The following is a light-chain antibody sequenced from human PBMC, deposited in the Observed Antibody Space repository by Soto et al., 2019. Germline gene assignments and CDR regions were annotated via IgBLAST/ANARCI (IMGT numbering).Light chain of an antibody. V-gene: IGLV2-8*01. CDR3: SSYAGNNNFV. CDR1: SSDIGDYNF. CDR2: EVK. Sequence: QSVLTEPPSSSGSPGQSVTVSCTGSSSDIGDYNFVSWYQQHPGKAPKLIIYEVKKRPSGVPDRFSASKSGNTASLTVSGLQAEDEADYYCSSYAGNNNFVFRSGTKVNVL. J-gene: IGLJ1*01.